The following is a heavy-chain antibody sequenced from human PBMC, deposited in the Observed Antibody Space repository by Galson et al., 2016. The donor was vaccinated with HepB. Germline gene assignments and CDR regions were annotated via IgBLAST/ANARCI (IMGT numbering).Heavy chain of an antibody. Sequence: SLRLSCAASGFTFKNFGMTWVRQAPGKGLECVSVIFGRGNTYYADSVEGRFTISRDHARNTVYLQMNSLRTEDTAVYYCAGYGGNSVWGQGTLVTVSS. CDR1: GFTFKNFG. D-gene: IGHD4-23*01. V-gene: IGHV3-23*01. J-gene: IGHJ4*02. CDR2: IFGRGNT. CDR3: AGYGGNSV.